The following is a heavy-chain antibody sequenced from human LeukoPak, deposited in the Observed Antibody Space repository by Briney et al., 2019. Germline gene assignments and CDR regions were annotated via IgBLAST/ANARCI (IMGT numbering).Heavy chain of an antibody. CDR2: ISASGGST. D-gene: IGHD1-26*01. CDR3: AKVTYTGSYYVDY. V-gene: IGHV3-23*01. J-gene: IGHJ4*02. Sequence: GGSLRLSCAASGFTFSSYVMSWVRQAPAKGLERVSTISASGGSTYYADSVKGRFTISRDNSKNTLYLQMNSLRAEDTAVYYCAKVTYTGSYYVDYWGQGTLVTVSS. CDR1: GFTFSSYV.